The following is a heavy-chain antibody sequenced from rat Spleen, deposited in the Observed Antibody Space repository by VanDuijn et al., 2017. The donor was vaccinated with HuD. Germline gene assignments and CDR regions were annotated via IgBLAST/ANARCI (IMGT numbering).Heavy chain of an antibody. CDR2: IIYDGSST. CDR3: ARLTTTVGAMDA. Sequence: EVQLVESGGGLVQPGRSLKLSCAASGFTFSDYAMAWVRQAPKKGLEWVATIIYDGSSTYYRDSVKGRFTISRDNAKSTLYLQMDSLRSEDTATYYCARLTTTVGAMDAWGQGASVTVSS. CDR1: GFTFSDYA. J-gene: IGHJ4*01. V-gene: IGHV5-17*01. D-gene: IGHD1-8*01.